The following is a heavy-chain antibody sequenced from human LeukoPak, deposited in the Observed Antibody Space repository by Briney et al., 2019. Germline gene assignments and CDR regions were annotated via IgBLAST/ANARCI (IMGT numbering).Heavy chain of an antibody. Sequence: SETLSLTCAVYGGSFSGYYWSWIRQPPGKGLEWIGEINHSGSTNYNPSLKGRVTISVDTSKNQFSLKLSSVTAADTAVYYCASRGAVAETNWFDPWGQGTLVTVSS. CDR3: ASRGAVAETNWFDP. CDR1: GGSFSGYY. V-gene: IGHV4-34*01. D-gene: IGHD6-19*01. J-gene: IGHJ5*02. CDR2: INHSGST.